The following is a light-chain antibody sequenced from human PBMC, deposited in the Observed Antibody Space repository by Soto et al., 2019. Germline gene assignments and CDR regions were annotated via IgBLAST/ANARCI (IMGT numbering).Light chain of an antibody. Sequence: DIQMTQSPSSLSASVVDTFTITFLASQSITNYLTWFQQKPGKAPSLLIFAADNLQDGVPSRFSGSGSGRDFSLTISSLQPEDFATYYCQQSYDMPWTFGQGTKVDIK. CDR3: QQSYDMPWT. CDR2: AAD. V-gene: IGKV1-39*01. J-gene: IGKJ1*01. CDR1: QSITNY.